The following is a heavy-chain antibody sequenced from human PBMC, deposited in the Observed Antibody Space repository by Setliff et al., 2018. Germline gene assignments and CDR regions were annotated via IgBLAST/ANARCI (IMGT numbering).Heavy chain of an antibody. Sequence: PGESLKISCEGSGFIFSNYFMSWFRQAPGKGLEWLSKISGAGTTVYYADSVRGRFTISRDNAKNSLYLQMNSLRAEDSAGYYCARDGVFYAMDFWGQGTTVTVSS. V-gene: IGHV3-11*04. CDR2: ISGAGTTV. CDR1: GFIFSNYF. D-gene: IGHD3-10*01. CDR3: ARDGVFYAMDF. J-gene: IGHJ6*02.